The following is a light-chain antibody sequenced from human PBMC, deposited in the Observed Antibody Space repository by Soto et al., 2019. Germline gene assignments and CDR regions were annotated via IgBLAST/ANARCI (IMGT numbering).Light chain of an antibody. Sequence: IVVTQSPGTLSLSPGETATLSCRASESLSPHSIAWYQQKPGQAPRLLIYGPSSRATGIPDRNSGSGSGTYFTLTISGLQPQDCAMYYCQQFQSSLRTFGQGPKVEV. CDR1: ESLSPHS. CDR2: GPS. CDR3: QQFQSSLRT. V-gene: IGKV3-20*01. J-gene: IGKJ1*01.